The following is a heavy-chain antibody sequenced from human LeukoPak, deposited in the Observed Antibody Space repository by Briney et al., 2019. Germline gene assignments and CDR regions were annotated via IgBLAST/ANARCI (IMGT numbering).Heavy chain of an antibody. CDR1: GGSISSGGYY. Sequence: SETLSLTCTVSGGSISSGGYYWSWIRQHPGKGLGWIGYIYYGGSTYYNPSLKSRVTISVDTSKNQFSLKLSSVTAADTAVYYCATANQNRTTSPLYYYYYGMDVWGQGTTVTVSS. J-gene: IGHJ6*02. CDR3: ATANQNRTTSPLYYYYYGMDV. V-gene: IGHV4-31*03. D-gene: IGHD2/OR15-2a*01. CDR2: IYYGGST.